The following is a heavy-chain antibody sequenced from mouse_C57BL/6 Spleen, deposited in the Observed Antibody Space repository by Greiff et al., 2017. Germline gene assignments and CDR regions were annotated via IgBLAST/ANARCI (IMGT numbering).Heavy chain of an antibody. CDR2: ISSGGDYI. V-gene: IGHV5-9-1*02. Sequence: EVMLVESGEGLVKPGGSLKLSCAASGFTFSSYAMSWVRQTPEKRLEWVAYISSGGDYISYADTVKGRFTISRDNARNTLYLQMSSLKSEDTAMYYCTRDRKLGREFYWYFDVWGTGTTVTVSS. CDR3: TRDRKLGREFYWYFDV. D-gene: IGHD4-1*01. CDR1: GFTFSSYA. J-gene: IGHJ1*03.